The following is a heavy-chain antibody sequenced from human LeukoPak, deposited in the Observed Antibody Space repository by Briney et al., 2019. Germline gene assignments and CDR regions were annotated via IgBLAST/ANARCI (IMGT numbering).Heavy chain of an antibody. D-gene: IGHD2-2*01. CDR3: ARDDCSSISCYHNWFDP. CDR1: GFTFSSYW. Sequence: GGSLRLSCAASGFTFSSYWMSWVRQAPGKGLEWVANIKQDGSEKYYVDSVKGRFTISRDNAKNSLYLQMNSLRAEDTAVYYCARDDCSSISCYHNWFDPWGQGTLVTASS. V-gene: IGHV3-7*01. J-gene: IGHJ5*02. CDR2: IKQDGSEK.